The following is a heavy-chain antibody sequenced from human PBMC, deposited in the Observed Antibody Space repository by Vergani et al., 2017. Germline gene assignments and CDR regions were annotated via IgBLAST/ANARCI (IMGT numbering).Heavy chain of an antibody. V-gene: IGHV4-38-2*01. D-gene: IGHD1-26*01. CDR3: ARQSELRPFDY. CDR2: IYHSGST. J-gene: IGHJ4*02. CDR1: GYSISSGYY. Sequence: QVQLQESGPGLVKPSETLSLTCAVSGYSISSGYYWGWIRQPPGKGLEWIGSIYHSGSTYYNPSLKSRVTISVDKSKNQFSLKLSSVTAADTAVYYCARQSELRPFDYWGQGTLVTVSS.